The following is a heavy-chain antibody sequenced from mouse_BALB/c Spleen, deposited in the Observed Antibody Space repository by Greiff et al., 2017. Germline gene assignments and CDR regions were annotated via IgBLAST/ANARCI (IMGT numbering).Heavy chain of an antibody. CDR1: GDSITSGY. CDR2: ISYSGST. Sequence: VQLKESGPSLVKPSQTLSLTCSVTGDSITSGYWNWIRKFPGNKLEYMGYISYSGSTYYNPSLKSRISITRDTSKNQYYLQLNSVTTEDTATYYCARWGITTGVYAMDYWGQGTSVTVSS. CDR3: ARWGITTGVYAMDY. J-gene: IGHJ4*01. D-gene: IGHD2-4*01. V-gene: IGHV3-8*02.